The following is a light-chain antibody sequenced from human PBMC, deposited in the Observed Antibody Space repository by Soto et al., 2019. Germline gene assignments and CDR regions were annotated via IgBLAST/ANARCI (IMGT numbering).Light chain of an antibody. CDR2: EVI. CDR1: SSDVGGYNS. J-gene: IGLJ2*01. Sequence: QTVLTQPPSASGSPGQSVTISCTGTSSDVGGYNSVSWYQQLPGKAPKLIVYEVIKRPSGVPDRFSGSKSGNTASLTVSGLQAADEADYYCSSYTGSNNLIFGGGTKLTVL. CDR3: SSYTGSNNLI. V-gene: IGLV2-8*01.